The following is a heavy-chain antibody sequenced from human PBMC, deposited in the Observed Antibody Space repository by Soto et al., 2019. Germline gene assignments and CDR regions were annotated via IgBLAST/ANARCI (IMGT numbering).Heavy chain of an antibody. J-gene: IGHJ4*02. Sequence: GASVKVSCKASGYNLTSYSISWVRQAPGQRLEWMGWINAGNGNTKYSQKFQGRVTITRDTSASTAYMELSSLRSEDTAVYYCARDFWKVGTFDYWGQGTLVTVSS. D-gene: IGHD1-26*01. CDR2: INAGNGNT. CDR1: GYNLTSYS. V-gene: IGHV1-3*01. CDR3: ARDFWKVGTFDY.